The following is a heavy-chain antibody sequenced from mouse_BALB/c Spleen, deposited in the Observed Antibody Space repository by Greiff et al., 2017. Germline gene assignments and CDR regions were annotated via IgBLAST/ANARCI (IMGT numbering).Heavy chain of an antibody. CDR3: ARTDGGDASNYFDD. CDR1: GFNIKDTY. V-gene: IGHV14-3*02. CDR2: IDPANGNT. Sequence: EVQLQQSGAELVKPGASVKLSCTASGFNIKDTYMHWVKQRPEQGLEWIGRIDPANGNTKYDPKFQGKATIPADTSSNTAYLQLSSLTSEDTAVYYCARTDGGDASNYFDDWGQGTTLTVSA. J-gene: IGHJ2*01. D-gene: IGHD2-13*01.